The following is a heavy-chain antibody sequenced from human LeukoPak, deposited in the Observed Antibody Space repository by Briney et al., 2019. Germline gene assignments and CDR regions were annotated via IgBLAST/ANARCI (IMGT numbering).Heavy chain of an antibody. CDR2: INPSGGST. V-gene: IGHV1-46*01. Sequence: ASVKVSCKASGYTFTSYDINWVRQAPGQGLEWMGIINPSGGSTSYAQKFQGRVTMTRDTSTSTVYMELSSLRSEDTAVYYCARDPVDQTEYSSSGDLDYWGQGTLVTVSS. CDR1: GYTFTSYD. J-gene: IGHJ4*02. CDR3: ARDPVDQTEYSSSGDLDY. D-gene: IGHD6-6*01.